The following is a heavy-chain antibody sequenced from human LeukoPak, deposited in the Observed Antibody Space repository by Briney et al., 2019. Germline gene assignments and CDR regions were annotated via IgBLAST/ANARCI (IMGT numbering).Heavy chain of an antibody. J-gene: IGHJ4*02. Sequence: SETLSLTCTVSGGSMSSSNYYWGWIRQPPGKGLEWIGSMYYSGSTNYNPSLKSRVTISEDKSKNQFSLKLTSVTAADTAVYYCRIRGYSYVLDYWGQGTLVTVSS. CDR3: RIRGYSYVLDY. V-gene: IGHV4-39*07. CDR1: GGSMSSSNYY. D-gene: IGHD5-18*01. CDR2: MYYSGST.